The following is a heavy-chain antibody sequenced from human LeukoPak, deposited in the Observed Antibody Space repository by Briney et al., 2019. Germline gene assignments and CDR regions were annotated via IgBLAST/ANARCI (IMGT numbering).Heavy chain of an antibody. CDR2: ISAYNGNT. J-gene: IGHJ6*04. CDR3: ARGCSSTSCYWNYYYYGMAV. Sequence: ASVKVSCKASGYTFTIYGISWVRQAPGQGREWMGWISAYNGNTNYAQKLQGRVTMTTDTSTSTASMELRSLRSDDTAVYYCARGCSSTSCYWNYYYYGMAVWGKGTTVTVSS. V-gene: IGHV1-18*04. CDR1: GYTFTIYG. D-gene: IGHD2-2*01.